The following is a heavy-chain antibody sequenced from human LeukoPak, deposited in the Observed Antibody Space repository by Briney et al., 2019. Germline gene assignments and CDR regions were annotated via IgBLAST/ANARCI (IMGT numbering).Heavy chain of an antibody. CDR2: INPSGGST. Sequence: ASVKVSCRASGYTFTSYYMHWVRQAPGQGLEWMGIINPSGGSTTYAQKFQGRVTMTRGTSTSTVYMELSSLRSEDTAVYYCARGRSVGATKWDYWGQGTLVTVSS. V-gene: IGHV1-46*01. D-gene: IGHD1-26*01. CDR3: ARGRSVGATKWDY. J-gene: IGHJ4*02. CDR1: GYTFTSYY.